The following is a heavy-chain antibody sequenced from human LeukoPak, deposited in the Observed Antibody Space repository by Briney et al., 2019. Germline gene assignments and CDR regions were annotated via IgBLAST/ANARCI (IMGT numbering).Heavy chain of an antibody. J-gene: IGHJ5*02. Sequence: SETLSLTCAVYGGSFSGYYWSWIRQPPGKGLEWIGEINHSGSTNYNPSLKSRVTISVDTFKNQFSLKLSSVTAADTAVYYCARGRNDFWSGYSNWFDPWGQGTLVTVSS. D-gene: IGHD3-3*01. CDR3: ARGRNDFWSGYSNWFDP. CDR1: GGSFSGYY. V-gene: IGHV4-34*01. CDR2: INHSGST.